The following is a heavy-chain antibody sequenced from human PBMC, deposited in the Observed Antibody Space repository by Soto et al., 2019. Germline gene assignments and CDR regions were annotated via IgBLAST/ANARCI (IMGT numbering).Heavy chain of an antibody. D-gene: IGHD1-20*01. Sequence: SETLSLTCAVSGGSISGSYYYWGWLRQSPGRGPEWIGSVFYTGFTSYNPSLESRVSVSVDTSKNQFSLKVSAATAADTAVYYCASSQKGYNWNYFDHWGQGALVTVSS. CDR3: ASSQKGYNWNYFDH. V-gene: IGHV4-39*01. CDR1: GGSISGSYYY. CDR2: VFYTGFT. J-gene: IGHJ4*02.